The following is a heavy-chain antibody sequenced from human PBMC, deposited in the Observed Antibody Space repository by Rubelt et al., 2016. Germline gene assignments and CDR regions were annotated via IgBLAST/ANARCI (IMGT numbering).Heavy chain of an antibody. V-gene: IGHV3-7*05. CDR1: GFTFRSYW. CDR3: TRGASSWWPDY. J-gene: IGHJ4*02. CDR2: IKQDGSEK. Sequence: EVQLVESGGGLVQPGGSLRLSCAASGFTFRSYWMSWVRQAPGQGLEWVANIKQDGSEKFYVDSVKGRFTISRDNAKNMLYLQMNSRGAEDTAGYCCTRGASSWWPDYWGQGTLVTVSS. D-gene: IGHD6-13*01.